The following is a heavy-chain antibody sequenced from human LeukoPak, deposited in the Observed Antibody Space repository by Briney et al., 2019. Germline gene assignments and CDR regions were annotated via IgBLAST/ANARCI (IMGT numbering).Heavy chain of an antibody. CDR1: GGSISSYY. Sequence: SETLSLTCTVSGGSISSYYWSWIRQSPGNGLEWIGNIYSSGTTNYNPSLKSRVTISVDTSKNQFSLKLSSVTAADTAVYYCARAGVSSSWGQYNWFDPCGQGTLVTVSS. D-gene: IGHD6-13*01. V-gene: IGHV4-4*09. CDR3: ARAGVSSSWGQYNWFDP. CDR2: IYSSGTT. J-gene: IGHJ5*02.